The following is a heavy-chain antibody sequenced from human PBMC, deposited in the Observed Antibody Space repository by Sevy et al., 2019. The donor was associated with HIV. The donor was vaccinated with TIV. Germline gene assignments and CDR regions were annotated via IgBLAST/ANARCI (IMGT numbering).Heavy chain of an antibody. Sequence: GGSLRLSCAASGITFSSYAMSWVRQAPGKGLEWVSAISGSGGSTYYADSVKGRFTISRDNSKNTLYLQMNSLRAEDTAVYYCAKDNRDTIFGVVIIQGWFDPWGQGTLVTVSS. J-gene: IGHJ5*02. CDR1: GITFSSYA. D-gene: IGHD3-3*01. V-gene: IGHV3-23*01. CDR2: ISGSGGST. CDR3: AKDNRDTIFGVVIIQGWFDP.